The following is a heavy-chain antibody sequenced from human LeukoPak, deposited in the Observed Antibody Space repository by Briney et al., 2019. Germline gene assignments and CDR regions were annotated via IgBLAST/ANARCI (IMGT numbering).Heavy chain of an antibody. CDR2: IYTSGST. J-gene: IGHJ4*02. V-gene: IGHV4-61*02. Sequence: KPSETLSLTCTVSGGSIGSGSYYWSWIRQPAGKGLEWIGRIYTSGSTNYNPSLKSRITISVDTSKNQFSLKLSSVTAADTAVYYCARDSHYSNYYDYWGQGTLVTVSS. D-gene: IGHD4-11*01. CDR3: ARDSHYSNYYDY. CDR1: GGSIGSGSYY.